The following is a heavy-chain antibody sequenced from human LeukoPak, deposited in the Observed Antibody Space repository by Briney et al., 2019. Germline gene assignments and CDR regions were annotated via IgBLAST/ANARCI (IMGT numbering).Heavy chain of an antibody. V-gene: IGHV3-30-3*01. CDR3: ATEFLGAVAETGDY. J-gene: IGHJ4*02. D-gene: IGHD6-19*01. Sequence: PGGSLRLSCAASRFTFSSYAMHWVRQAPGKGLEWVAVISYDGRNIYYADSVKGRFTISRDNAKNSLSLQMNSLRAEDTAVYYCATEFLGAVAETGDYWGQGTLVTVSS. CDR1: RFTFSSYA. CDR2: ISYDGRNI.